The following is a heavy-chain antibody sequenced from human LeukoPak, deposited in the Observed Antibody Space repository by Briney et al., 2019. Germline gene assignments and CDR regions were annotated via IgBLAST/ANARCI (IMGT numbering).Heavy chain of an antibody. CDR1: GFTFSSYA. CDR2: ISGTGGST. J-gene: IGHJ4*02. D-gene: IGHD3-16*01. V-gene: IGHV3-23*01. Sequence: GGCLRLSCAASGFTFSSYAMSWVRQAPGKGLECVSSISGTGGSTYYADSVKGRFTISRDNSKNTLFLQMNSLRAEDTALYYCAKHFASGDYDNFFDDWGQGTLVSVSS. CDR3: AKHFASGDYDNFFDD.